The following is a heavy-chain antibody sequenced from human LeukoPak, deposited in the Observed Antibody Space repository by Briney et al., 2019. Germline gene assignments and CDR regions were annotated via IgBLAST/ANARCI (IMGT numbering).Heavy chain of an antibody. Sequence: GGSLRLSCAASGFTFSDYYMSWIRQAPGKGLEWVSYISSSGSTIYYADSVKGRFTISRDNAKNSLYLQMNSLRAEDTAVYYCAKARHDIVVVPAAMHYWGQGTLVTVSS. J-gene: IGHJ4*02. D-gene: IGHD2-2*01. CDR3: AKARHDIVVVPAAMHY. CDR2: ISSSGSTI. CDR1: GFTFSDYY. V-gene: IGHV3-11*01.